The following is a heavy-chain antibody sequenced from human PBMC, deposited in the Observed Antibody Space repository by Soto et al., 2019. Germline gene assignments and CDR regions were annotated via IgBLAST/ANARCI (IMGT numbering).Heavy chain of an antibody. Sequence: PGGSLRLSCAASGYTVSSNYMSWVRQAPGKGLEWVSVIYSGGSTYYADSVKGRFTISRDNSKNTLYLQMNSLRAEDTAVYYCARGRGELAYCGGDCYPNDYYYYYYGMDVWGQGTTVTVSS. CDR1: GYTVSSNY. D-gene: IGHD2-21*02. CDR3: ARGRGELAYCGGDCYPNDYYYYYYGMDV. J-gene: IGHJ6*02. V-gene: IGHV3-53*01. CDR2: IYSGGST.